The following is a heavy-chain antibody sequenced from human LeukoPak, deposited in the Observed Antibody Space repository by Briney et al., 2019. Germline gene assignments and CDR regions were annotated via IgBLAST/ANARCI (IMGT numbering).Heavy chain of an antibody. CDR1: GFSFDEYA. CDR3: AKARRSGTHYSDFDF. CDR2: ISGDGGTT. D-gene: IGHD1-26*01. V-gene: IGHV3-43*02. J-gene: IGHJ4*02. Sequence: GGSLRLSCAASGFSFDEYAMYWVRQVPGKGLEWVSLISGDGGTTSYADSVKGRFTISRDNSENSLNLQMKSLRAEDTALYYCAKARRSGTHYSDFDFWGQGTLVTVSS.